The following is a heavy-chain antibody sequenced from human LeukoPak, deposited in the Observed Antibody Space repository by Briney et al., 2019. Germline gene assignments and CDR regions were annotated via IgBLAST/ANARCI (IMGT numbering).Heavy chain of an antibody. CDR2: IRSKAYRGTT. CDR1: GFNFGDHA. Sequence: ALRLSCTTSGFNFGDHAMTLVRHAPGKGLEWVGFIRSKAYRGTTEYAASVKGRFTISRDDSKSVVYLQMNSLKSEDTAVYYCSRGPIQLWVHNGVDVWGQGTTVTVSS. V-gene: IGHV3-49*04. CDR3: SRGPIQLWVHNGVDV. J-gene: IGHJ6*02. D-gene: IGHD5-18*01.